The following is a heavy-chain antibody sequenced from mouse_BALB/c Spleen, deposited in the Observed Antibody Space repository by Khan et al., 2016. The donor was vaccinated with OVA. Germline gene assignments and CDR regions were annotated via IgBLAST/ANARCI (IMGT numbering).Heavy chain of an antibody. Sequence: EVQLQQSGPELVKPGASVKMSCKASGYTFTSYVMHWVKQKPGQGPEWIGYINTYNDGTKYNGKFKGKATLTSDKSSSTSYMELSRLTSEDSAVYYCTRRLIYYGYDAGFVYWGQGTLVTVSA. J-gene: IGHJ3*01. CDR2: INTYNDGT. D-gene: IGHD2-2*01. CDR3: TRRLIYYGYDAGFVY. V-gene: IGHV1S136*01. CDR1: GYTFTSYV.